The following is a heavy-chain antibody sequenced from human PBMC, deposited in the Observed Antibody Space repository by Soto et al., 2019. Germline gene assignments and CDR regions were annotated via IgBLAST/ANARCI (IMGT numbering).Heavy chain of an antibody. J-gene: IGHJ6*02. Sequence: SETLSLTCTVSGGSISSYYWSWIRQPPGKGLEWIGYIYYSGSTNYNPSLKSRVTISVDTSKNQFSLKLRSVTAADTAVYYCARGDRYSYGYYYYYCGMDVWGQGTTVTFSS. CDR1: GGSISSYY. CDR3: ARGDRYSYGYYYYYCGMDV. CDR2: IYYSGST. V-gene: IGHV4-59*01. D-gene: IGHD5-18*01.